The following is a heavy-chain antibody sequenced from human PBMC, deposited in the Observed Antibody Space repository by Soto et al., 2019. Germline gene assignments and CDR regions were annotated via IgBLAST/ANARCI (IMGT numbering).Heavy chain of an antibody. Sequence: GGSLRLSCAASGFTFSSYWMSWVRQAPGKGLEWVANIKQDGSEKYYVDPVKGRFTISRDNAKNSLYLQMNSLRAEDTAVYYCAYCSGGSCYWGVAFDIWGQGTMVTVSS. CDR3: AYCSGGSCYWGVAFDI. CDR2: IKQDGSEK. J-gene: IGHJ3*02. D-gene: IGHD2-15*01. CDR1: GFTFSSYW. V-gene: IGHV3-7*03.